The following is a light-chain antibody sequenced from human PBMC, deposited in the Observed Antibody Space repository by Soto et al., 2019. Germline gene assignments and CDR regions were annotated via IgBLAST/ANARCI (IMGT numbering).Light chain of an antibody. J-gene: IGKJ5*01. V-gene: IGKV1-12*01. Sequence: DIQMTQSPSSVSASVGDRVTITCRASQSVSKWLAWYQQKPGKYHNLLSYVASNLQTGVTSRFSGSGSDTDFTLTISSLQPEESATYFGQQDSSFPLNFGQGTRLEIK. CDR2: VAS. CDR1: QSVSKW. CDR3: QQDSSFPLN.